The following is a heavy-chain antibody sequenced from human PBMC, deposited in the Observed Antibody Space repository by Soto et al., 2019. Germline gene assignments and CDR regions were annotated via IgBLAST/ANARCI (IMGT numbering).Heavy chain of an antibody. CDR2: ISGSDGKT. J-gene: IGHJ4*02. CDR1: GFSFSSYA. D-gene: IGHD1-26*01. CDR3: ARWSFLDY. Sequence: EVQLLESGGGLVRPGGSLRLSCTASGFSFSSYALSWVRQAPGKGLEWVSTISGSDGKTYYADSVKGRFSISRDTSKTTLYLEMTSLRVVDTAVYYCARWSFLDYWGQGTRVTVS. V-gene: IGHV3-23*01.